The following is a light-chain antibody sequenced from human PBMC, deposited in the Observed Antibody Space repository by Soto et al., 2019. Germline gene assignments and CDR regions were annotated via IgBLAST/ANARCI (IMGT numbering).Light chain of an antibody. CDR3: AAWDDSLSGVV. CDR1: SSNMGGNY. V-gene: IGLV1-47*01. Sequence: QLVLTQPPSASGTPGQRVTISCSGSSSNMGGNYVYWYQQLPGTAPKLLIYRNNQRPSGVPDRFSGSKSGTSASLAISGLRSEDEADYYCAAWDDSLSGVVFGGGTKLTVL. CDR2: RNN. J-gene: IGLJ2*01.